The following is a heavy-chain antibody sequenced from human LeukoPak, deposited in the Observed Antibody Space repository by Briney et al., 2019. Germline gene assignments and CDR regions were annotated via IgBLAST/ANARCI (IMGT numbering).Heavy chain of an antibody. J-gene: IGHJ6*03. Sequence: GGSLRLSCAASGFTFSSFEMNWVRQAPGKGLEWVSYISISGSTIYYADSVKGRFTISRDNAKNSLYLQMNSLRAEDTAVYYCARDRVFGVVISYYYMDVWGKGTTVTVSS. D-gene: IGHD3-3*01. V-gene: IGHV3-48*03. CDR3: ARDRVFGVVISYYYMDV. CDR1: GFTFSSFE. CDR2: ISISGSTI.